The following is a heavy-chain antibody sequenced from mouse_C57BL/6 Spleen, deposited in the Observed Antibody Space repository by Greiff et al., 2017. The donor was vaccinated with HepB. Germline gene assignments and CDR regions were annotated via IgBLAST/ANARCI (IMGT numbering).Heavy chain of an antibody. CDR3: ARGAITTVVPYFDY. CDR1: GYAFSSYW. D-gene: IGHD1-1*01. Sequence: VKLMESGAELVKPGASVKISCKASGYAFSSYWMNWVKQRPGKGLEWIGQIYPGDGDTNYNGKFKGKATLTADKSSSTAYMQLSSLTSEDSAVYFCARGAITTVVPYFDYWGQGTTLTVSS. CDR2: IYPGDGDT. J-gene: IGHJ2*01. V-gene: IGHV1-80*01.